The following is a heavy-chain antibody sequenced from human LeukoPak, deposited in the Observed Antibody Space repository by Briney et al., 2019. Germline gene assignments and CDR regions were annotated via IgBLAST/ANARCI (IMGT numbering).Heavy chain of an antibody. CDR2: IIVVLNIV. Sequence: ASVKVSCTASGGTFSNYAISWVRQAPGQGLQWMGRIIVVLNIVNDAEKFQGRVTISADTSATTAYMELNNLTSEDTAVYFCAGGVVDRGNFDTTGYYYVSRILWGQGTLVTVSS. V-gene: IGHV1-69*04. J-gene: IGHJ4*02. D-gene: IGHD3-22*01. CDR1: GGTFSNYA. CDR3: AGGVVDRGNFDTTGYYYVSRIL.